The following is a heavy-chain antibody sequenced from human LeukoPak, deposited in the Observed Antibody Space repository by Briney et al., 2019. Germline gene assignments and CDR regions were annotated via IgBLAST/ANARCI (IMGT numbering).Heavy chain of an antibody. D-gene: IGHD3-9*01. CDR2: IYYSGST. CDR1: GGSISSSSYY. Sequence: PSETLSLTCTVSGGSISSSSYYWGWIRQPPGKGLEWIGSIYYSGSTYYNPSLKSRVTISVDTSKNQFSLKLSSVTAADTAVYYCASGTYDILTGSYTRAWGYWGQGTLVTVSS. V-gene: IGHV4-39*01. J-gene: IGHJ4*02. CDR3: ASGTYDILTGSYTRAWGY.